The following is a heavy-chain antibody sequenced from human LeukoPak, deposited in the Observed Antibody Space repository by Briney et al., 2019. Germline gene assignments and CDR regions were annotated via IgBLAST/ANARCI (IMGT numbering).Heavy chain of an antibody. CDR1: GFTFSTYA. Sequence: GGSLRLSCAASGFTFSTYAMNWVRQAPAKGLEWVSTIGGGGPTTDYADSVKGRFTISRDNSKNTLYLQMNSLRAEDTAVYFCARGFLGGTDQYFDSWGQGTLVTVSS. V-gene: IGHV3-23*01. CDR3: ARGFLGGTDQYFDS. D-gene: IGHD6-19*01. CDR2: IGGGGPTT. J-gene: IGHJ4*02.